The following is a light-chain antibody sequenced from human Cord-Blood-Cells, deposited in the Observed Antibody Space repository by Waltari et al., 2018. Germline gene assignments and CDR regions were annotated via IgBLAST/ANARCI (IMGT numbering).Light chain of an antibody. V-gene: IGKV1-39*01. J-gene: IGKJ1*01. CDR1: QSISSY. CDR3: QQSYSTPGWT. Sequence: DIQMTQSPSSLSASVGARVTITCPASQSISSYLNWYQQKPGKAPKLLIYSASSLQSGVPSRFSGSGSGTDFTLTISSLQPEDFATYYCQQSYSTPGWTFGQGTKVEIK. CDR2: SAS.